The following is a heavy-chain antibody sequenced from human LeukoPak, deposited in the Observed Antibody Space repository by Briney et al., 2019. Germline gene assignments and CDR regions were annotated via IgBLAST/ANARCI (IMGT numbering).Heavy chain of an antibody. V-gene: IGHV4-34*01. J-gene: IGHJ5*02. CDR1: GGSFSGYY. D-gene: IGHD3-9*01. CDR3: AGVRFLTLGRFHP. Sequence: PSETLSLTCAVYGGSFSGYYWSWIRQPPGKGLEWIGEINHSGSTNYNPSLKSRVTISVDTSKNQFSLKLSSVTAADTAVYYCAGVRFLTLGRFHPWGQGTLVPLSP. CDR2: INHSGST.